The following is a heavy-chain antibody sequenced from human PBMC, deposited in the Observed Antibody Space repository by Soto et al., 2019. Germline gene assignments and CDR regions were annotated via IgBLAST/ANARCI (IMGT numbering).Heavy chain of an antibody. J-gene: IGHJ4*02. CDR2: IYYSGST. V-gene: IGHV4-59*01. D-gene: IGHD5-12*01. CDR3: ARSGYSGYLFDY. Sequence: QVQLQESGPGLVKPSETLSLTCTVSGGSISSYYWSWIRQPPGKGLEWIGYIYYSGSTNYNPSLKSRVTISVETSKNQFSLKLSSVTAADTAVYYCARSGYSGYLFDYWGQGTLVTVSS. CDR1: GGSISSYY.